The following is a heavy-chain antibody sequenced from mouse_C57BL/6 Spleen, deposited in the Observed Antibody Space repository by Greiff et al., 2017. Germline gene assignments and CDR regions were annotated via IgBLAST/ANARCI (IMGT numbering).Heavy chain of an antibody. Sequence: QVQLQQPGAELVKPGASVKLSCKASGYTFTSYWMQWVKQRPGQGLEWIGEIDPANSSTNYNQKFKGKATLTVDTSSSTAYMQLSSLTSEDSAVYYCTNYYSNYYAMDYWGQGTSVTVSS. CDR3: TNYYSNYYAMDY. CDR1: GYTFTSYW. D-gene: IGHD2-5*01. J-gene: IGHJ4*01. CDR2: IDPANSST. V-gene: IGHV1-50*01.